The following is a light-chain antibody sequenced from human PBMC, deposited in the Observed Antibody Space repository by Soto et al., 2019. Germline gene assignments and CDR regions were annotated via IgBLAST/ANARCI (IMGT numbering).Light chain of an antibody. J-gene: IGLJ1*01. CDR3: AAWDDRLDVYV. CDR1: SSNIGSNT. CDR2: STS. V-gene: IGLV1-44*01. Sequence: VLTHPPSASWTPGQIVAISCSGSSSNIGSNTVTWYQQLPGTAPKLLIYSTSQRSSGVPGRFSGSKSGASASLSISGLQSEDEADYYCAAWDDRLDVYVFGTGTKVTVL.